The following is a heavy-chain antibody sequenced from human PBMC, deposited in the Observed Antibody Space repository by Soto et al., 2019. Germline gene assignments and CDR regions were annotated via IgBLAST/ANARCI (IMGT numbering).Heavy chain of an antibody. V-gene: IGHV4-38-2*01. Sequence: SETLSLTCAVSDYSISSGCSWGCIRQPPGNGLEWIGILYHTGSTSYNSSLKSRVTISVDTSKNQFSLKVSSVTAADTAVYYCARQGGGLPKAPSGGQGSLVPVSS. CDR3: ARQGGGLPKAPS. CDR2: LYHTGST. J-gene: IGHJ4*02. D-gene: IGHD3-16*01. CDR1: DYSISSGCS.